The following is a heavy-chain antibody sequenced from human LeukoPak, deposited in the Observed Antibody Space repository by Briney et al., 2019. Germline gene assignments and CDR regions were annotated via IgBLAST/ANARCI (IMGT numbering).Heavy chain of an antibody. Sequence: GGSLRLSCAASGFTFSNYEMNWVRQAPGKGLEWVSYISSSGSPMYYADSVKGRFTISRDNAENSLYLLMNSLRAEDTAVYYCARRGDFLDYWGQGTLVTVSS. D-gene: IGHD2-21*02. CDR2: ISSSGSPM. J-gene: IGHJ4*02. CDR3: ARRGDFLDY. V-gene: IGHV3-48*03. CDR1: GFTFSNYE.